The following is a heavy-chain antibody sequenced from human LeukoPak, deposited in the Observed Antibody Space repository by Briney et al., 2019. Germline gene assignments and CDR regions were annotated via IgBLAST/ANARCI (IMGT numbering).Heavy chain of an antibody. Sequence: SETLSLTCTVSGGSISSSSYYWGWIRQPPGKGLEWIGSIYYSGSTYYNPSLKSRVTISVDTSKNQFSLKLSSVTAADTAVYYCARDPDGPPRYYDSSGYYGYWGQGTLVTVSS. CDR2: IYYSGST. CDR1: GGSISSSSYY. D-gene: IGHD3-22*01. J-gene: IGHJ4*02. CDR3: ARDPDGPPRYYDSSGYYGY. V-gene: IGHV4-39*07.